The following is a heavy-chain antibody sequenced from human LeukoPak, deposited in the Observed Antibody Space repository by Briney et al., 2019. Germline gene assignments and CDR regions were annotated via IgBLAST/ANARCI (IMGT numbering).Heavy chain of an antibody. CDR3: ARDVESSSSWASYNWFDP. V-gene: IGHV1-69*05. J-gene: IGHJ5*02. CDR2: IISIFGTA. Sequence: ASVKVSCKASGGTFSSYAISWVRQAPGQGLEWMGGIISIFGTANYAQKFQGRVTITTDESTSTACMKLSSLRSEDTAVYYCARDVESSSSWASYNWFDPWGQGTLVTVSS. D-gene: IGHD6-13*01. CDR1: GGTFSSYA.